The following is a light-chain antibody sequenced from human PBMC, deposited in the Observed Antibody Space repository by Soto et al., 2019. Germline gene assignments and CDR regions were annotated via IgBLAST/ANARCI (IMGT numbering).Light chain of an antibody. V-gene: IGLV2-14*01. Sequence: QSALTQPASVSGSPGQSITISCTGTSSDVGGYNYVSWYQQHPGKAPKLMIYDVSNRPSGVSNRFSGSKSGNTASLTISGLQAEDEADYYCSSYTSSSPWVFGTGNKVTVL. CDR1: SSDVGGYNY. CDR3: SSYTSSSPWV. CDR2: DVS. J-gene: IGLJ1*01.